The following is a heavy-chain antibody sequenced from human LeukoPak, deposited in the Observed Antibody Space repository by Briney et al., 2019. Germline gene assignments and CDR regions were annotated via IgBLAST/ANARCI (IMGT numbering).Heavy chain of an antibody. V-gene: IGHV3-21*01. J-gene: IGHJ5*02. D-gene: IGHD6-13*01. Sequence: GGSLRLSCAASGFTFSSYSMNWVRQAPGKGLEWVSSISSSSYIYYADSVKGRFTISRDNAKNSLYLQMNSLRAEDTAVYYCARGPAAAGNWFDPWGQGTLVTVSS. CDR2: ISSSSYI. CDR3: ARGPAAAGNWFDP. CDR1: GFTFSSYS.